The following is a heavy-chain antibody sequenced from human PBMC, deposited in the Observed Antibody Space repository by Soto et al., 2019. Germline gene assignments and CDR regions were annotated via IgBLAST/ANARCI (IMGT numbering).Heavy chain of an antibody. Sequence: ASEIKRVRCTVVWGTIGSFCGSWIRQPPGKGLEWIGYIYYSGSTNYNPSLKSRVTMSVDTSKNQFSLKLSSVTAADTAVYYCARGSTVTSGLAPWGQGTLVPVSS. D-gene: IGHD4-4*01. CDR1: WGTIGSFC. CDR2: IYYSGST. CDR3: ARGSTVTSGLAP. V-gene: IGHV4-59*01. J-gene: IGHJ5*02.